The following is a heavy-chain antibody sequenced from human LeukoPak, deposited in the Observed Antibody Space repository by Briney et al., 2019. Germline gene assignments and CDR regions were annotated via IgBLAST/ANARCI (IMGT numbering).Heavy chain of an antibody. J-gene: IGHJ4*02. CDR3: ARAGVGATQGVNY. CDR1: GFRFSNYA. D-gene: IGHD1-26*01. V-gene: IGHV3-20*01. CDR2: INWNGGST. Sequence: GGSLRLSCTASGFRFSNYAMNWVRQAPGKGLEWVSGINWNGGSTGYADSVKGRFTISRDNAKNSLYLQMNSLRAEDTALYHCARAGVGATQGVNYWGQGTLVTVSS.